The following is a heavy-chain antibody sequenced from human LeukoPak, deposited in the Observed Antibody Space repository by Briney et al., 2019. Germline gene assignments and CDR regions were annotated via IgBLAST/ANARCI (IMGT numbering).Heavy chain of an antibody. Sequence: GGSLRLSCAASGFTFSDYYMNWVRQAPGKGLEWVSSISTSSSYIYYADSVKGRFTVSRDNAKNSLFLQMNSLRAEDTALYYCARDREMGTIRNGFDVWGQGTIVSVSS. V-gene: IGHV3-21*01. J-gene: IGHJ3*01. CDR3: ARDREMGTIRNGFDV. D-gene: IGHD5-24*01. CDR2: ISTSSSYI. CDR1: GFTFSDYY.